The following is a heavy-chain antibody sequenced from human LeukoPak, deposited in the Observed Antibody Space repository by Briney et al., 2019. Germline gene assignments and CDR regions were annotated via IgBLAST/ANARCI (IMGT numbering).Heavy chain of an antibody. V-gene: IGHV3-30*04. J-gene: IGHJ4*02. D-gene: IGHD5-18*01. Sequence: GGSLRLSYAASGFTFSTYAMHWVRQAPGKGLEWVAVISYDGSSKYYADSVKGRFTISRDNSKNTLYLQMNSLRAEDTAVYYCTKDGGYSYGAYFHYWGQGILVTVSS. CDR3: TKDGGYSYGAYFHY. CDR2: ISYDGSSK. CDR1: GFTFSTYA.